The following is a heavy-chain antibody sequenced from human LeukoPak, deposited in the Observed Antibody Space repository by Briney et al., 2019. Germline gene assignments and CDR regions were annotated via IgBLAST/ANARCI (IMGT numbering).Heavy chain of an antibody. V-gene: IGHV5-51*01. CDR3: ARQRARGRPGPSGAFDI. J-gene: IGHJ3*02. D-gene: IGHD2-15*01. CDR2: VYTGDSDT. Sequence: GESLKISCKGSEYTFTNYWIGWVRQMPGKGLEWMGIVYTGDSDTKYSPSFQGQVTMSADMSITTAYLQWRSLKASDTAIYYCARQRARGRPGPSGAFDIWGQGTMATVSS. CDR1: EYTFTNYW.